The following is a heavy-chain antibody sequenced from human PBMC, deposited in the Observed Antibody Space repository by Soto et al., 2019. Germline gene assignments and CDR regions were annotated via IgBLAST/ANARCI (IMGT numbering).Heavy chain of an antibody. CDR1: GGSISSGGYY. V-gene: IGHV4-31*03. Sequence: ASETLSLTCTVSGGSISSGGYYWSWIRQHPGKGLEWIGYIYYSGSTYYNPSLKSRVTISVDTSKNQFSLELSSVTAADTAVYYCARDRRSGSYHFDPWGQGTLVTVSS. CDR3: ARDRRSGSYHFDP. D-gene: IGHD1-26*01. J-gene: IGHJ5*02. CDR2: IYYSGST.